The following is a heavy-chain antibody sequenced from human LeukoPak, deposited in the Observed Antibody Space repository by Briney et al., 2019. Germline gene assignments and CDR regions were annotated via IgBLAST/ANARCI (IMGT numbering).Heavy chain of an antibody. CDR3: VRDMDRGQWLVRPYN. CDR2: IDPKSGGT. Sequence: ASVRVSCKTSGYIFIGYYMHWVRQAPGQGLEWMGWIDPKSGGTKYAQKFQGRVTMTRDMSINTAYMDLRRLKSDDTAVYYCVRDMDRGQWLVRPYNWGQGTLVTVSS. CDR1: GYIFIGYY. D-gene: IGHD6-19*01. V-gene: IGHV1-2*02. J-gene: IGHJ4*02.